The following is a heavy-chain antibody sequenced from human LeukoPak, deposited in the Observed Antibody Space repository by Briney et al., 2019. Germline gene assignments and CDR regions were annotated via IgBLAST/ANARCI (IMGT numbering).Heavy chain of an antibody. D-gene: IGHD5-18*01. V-gene: IGHV3-23*01. CDR1: GFTFSSYA. J-gene: IGHJ6*03. Sequence: GGSLRLSCAASGFTFSSYAMSWVRQAPGKGLEWVSAISGSGGSTYYADSVKGRFTISRDNSNNTLYLQMNSLRAEDTAVYYCAKVRGYSYGYYYYMDVWGKGTTVTVSS. CDR2: ISGSGGST. CDR3: AKVRGYSYGYYYYMDV.